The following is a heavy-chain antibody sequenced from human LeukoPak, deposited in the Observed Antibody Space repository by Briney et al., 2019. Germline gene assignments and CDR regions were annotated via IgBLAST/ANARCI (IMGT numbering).Heavy chain of an antibody. CDR3: ARETGSGFYDY. V-gene: IGHV4-4*07. Sequence: SETLSLICTVSGGSISSYYWSWIRQPAGKGLEWIGRIYTSGGTDYNPSLKSRVIMSVDTSKNHLSLKLTSVTAADTAVYYCARETGSGFYDYWGQGTLVTVSS. J-gene: IGHJ4*02. CDR1: GGSISSYY. CDR2: IYTSGGT. D-gene: IGHD3-10*01.